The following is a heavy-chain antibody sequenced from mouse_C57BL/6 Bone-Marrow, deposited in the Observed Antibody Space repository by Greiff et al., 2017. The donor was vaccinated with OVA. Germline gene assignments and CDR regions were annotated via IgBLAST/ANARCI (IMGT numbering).Heavy chain of an antibody. V-gene: IGHV5-12*01. D-gene: IGHD2-1*01. Sequence: EVKLMESGGGLVQPGGSLKLSCAASGFTFSDYYMYWVRQTPEKRLEWVAYISNGGGSTYYPDTVKGRFTISRDNAKNTLYLQMSRLKSEDTAIYYCARQGGYGNLDYWGQGTTLTVSS. J-gene: IGHJ2*01. CDR2: ISNGGGST. CDR1: GFTFSDYY. CDR3: ARQGGYGNLDY.